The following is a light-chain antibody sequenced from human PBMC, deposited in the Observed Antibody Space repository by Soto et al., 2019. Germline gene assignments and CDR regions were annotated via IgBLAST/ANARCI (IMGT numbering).Light chain of an antibody. CDR3: QQYDSFPRT. V-gene: IGKV1-33*01. CDR2: HSS. CDR1: QDISKY. J-gene: IGKJ2*01. Sequence: DIQLTQSPSTLSASVGDRVTLTCQASQDISKYLNWYQQKPGKAPKLLIYHSSNLETGVPSRFSGSGSGTHFTFTISSLQPEDIATYFCQQYDSFPRTFGQGTKVDIK.